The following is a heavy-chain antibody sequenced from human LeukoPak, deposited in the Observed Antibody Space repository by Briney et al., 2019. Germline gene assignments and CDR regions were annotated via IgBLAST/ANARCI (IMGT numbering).Heavy chain of an antibody. V-gene: IGHV3-48*01. CDR3: ARDRTLLDTAMPYPYYYYYYMDV. CDR1: GFTFSSYS. J-gene: IGHJ6*03. D-gene: IGHD5-18*01. Sequence: PGGSPRLSCAASGFTFSSYSMNWVRQAPGKGLEWVSYISSSSSTIYYADSVKGRFTISRDNAKNSLYLQMNSLRAEDTAVYYCARDRTLLDTAMPYPYYYYYYMDVWGKGTTVTVSS. CDR2: ISSSSSTI.